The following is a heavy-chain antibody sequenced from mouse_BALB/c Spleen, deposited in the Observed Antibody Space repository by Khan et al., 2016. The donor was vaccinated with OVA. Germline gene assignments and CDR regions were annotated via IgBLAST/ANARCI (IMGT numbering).Heavy chain of an antibody. J-gene: IGHJ3*01. D-gene: IGHD1-1*02. CDR2: INPSTGYT. Sequence: QIQLVQSGAELAKPGASVKMSCKASGYTFTTYWMHWVKQRPGQGLDWIGYINPSTGYTEYNQKFKDKATLTADKSSSTAYMQLNSLTSEDSAVYYCARRGVYGSFAYWGQGTLVTVSA. CDR1: GYTFTTYW. V-gene: IGHV1-7*01. CDR3: ARRGVYGSFAY.